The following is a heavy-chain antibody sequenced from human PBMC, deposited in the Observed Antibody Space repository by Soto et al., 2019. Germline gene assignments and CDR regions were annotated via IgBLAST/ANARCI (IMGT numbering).Heavy chain of an antibody. CDR3: ARGYYYDSSGYYTNWFDP. V-gene: IGHV1-2*04. CDR1: GYTFTGYY. D-gene: IGHD3-22*01. CDR2: INPNSGGT. Sequence: ASVKVSCKASGYTFTGYYMHWVRQAPGQRLEWMGWINPNSGGTNYAQKFQGWVTMTRDTSISTAYMELSRLRSEDTAVYYCARGYYYDSSGYYTNWFDPWGQGTLVTVSS. J-gene: IGHJ5*02.